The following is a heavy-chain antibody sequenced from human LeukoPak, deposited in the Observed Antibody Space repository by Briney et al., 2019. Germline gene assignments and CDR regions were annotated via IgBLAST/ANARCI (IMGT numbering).Heavy chain of an antibody. D-gene: IGHD3-9*01. V-gene: IGHV3-23*01. J-gene: IGHJ4*02. Sequence: PGGSLRLSCAASGFTFSSYAMSWVRQSPGKGLEWVSAISGGGGSTYYADSVKGRFTISRDNSKNTLYLQMNSLRAEDTAVYYCAKFYDISTGYFDCWGQGTLVTVSS. CDR2: ISGGGGST. CDR1: GFTFSSYA. CDR3: AKFYDISTGYFDC.